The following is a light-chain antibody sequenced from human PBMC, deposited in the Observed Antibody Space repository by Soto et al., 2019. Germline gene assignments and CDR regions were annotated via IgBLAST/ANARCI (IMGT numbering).Light chain of an antibody. CDR1: QYVSSF. V-gene: IGKV3-11*01. J-gene: IGKJ1*01. CDR3: QQRYNLPPT. CDR2: NAS. Sequence: EIVLTQSPATLSLSPGERATLSCRASQYVSSFLAWYQQKAGQAPRLLIYNASHRATGIPARFSGSGSGTDFTLTINSLEPEDFALYYCQQRYNLPPTFGQGTKVDIK.